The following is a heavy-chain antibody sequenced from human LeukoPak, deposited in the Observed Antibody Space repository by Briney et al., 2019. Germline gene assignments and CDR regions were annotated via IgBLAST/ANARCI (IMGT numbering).Heavy chain of an antibody. D-gene: IGHD6-13*01. Sequence: GRSLRLSCAASGFTFSSYAMHWVRQAPGKGLEWVSVISGSGGGTYYADSVKGRFTISRDNSKNTLYLQMNSLRAEDTAVYYCAKDQGSNWYSSYFDYWGQGTLVTVSS. CDR1: GFTFSSYA. CDR3: AKDQGSNWYSSYFDY. J-gene: IGHJ4*02. V-gene: IGHV3-23*01. CDR2: ISGSGGGT.